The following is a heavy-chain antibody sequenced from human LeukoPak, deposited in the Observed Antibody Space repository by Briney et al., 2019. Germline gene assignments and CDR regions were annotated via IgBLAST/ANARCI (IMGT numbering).Heavy chain of an antibody. V-gene: IGHV3-23*01. Sequence: GGSLRLSCAASGFTFSSYGMHWVRQAPGKGLEWVSAISGSGGSTYYADSVKGRFTISRDNSKNTLYLQMNSLRAEDTAVYYCAKDQGIVVVVAATPFDYWGQGTLVTVSS. CDR3: AKDQGIVVVVAATPFDY. CDR2: ISGSGGST. CDR1: GFTFSSYG. J-gene: IGHJ4*02. D-gene: IGHD2-15*01.